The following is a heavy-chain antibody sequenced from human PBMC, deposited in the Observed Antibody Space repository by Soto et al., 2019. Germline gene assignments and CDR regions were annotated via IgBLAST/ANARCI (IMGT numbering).Heavy chain of an antibody. CDR1: GFTFSSYG. Sequence: HPGGSLRLSCAASGFTFSSYGMHWVRQAPGKGLEWVAVIWYDGSNKYYADSVKGRFTISRDNSKNTLYLQMNSLRAEDTAVYYCAKDVFSGGPYYWGQGTLVTVSS. J-gene: IGHJ4*02. CDR3: AKDVFSGGPYY. V-gene: IGHV3-33*06. CDR2: IWYDGSNK. D-gene: IGHD3-16*01.